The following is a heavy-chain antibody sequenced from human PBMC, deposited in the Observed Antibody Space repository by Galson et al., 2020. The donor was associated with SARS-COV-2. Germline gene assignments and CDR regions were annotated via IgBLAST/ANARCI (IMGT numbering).Heavy chain of an antibody. CDR3: ARDSIGSYDL. D-gene: IGHD1-26*01. V-gene: IGHV3-64*02. CDR2: ISGDGGRK. J-gene: IGHJ5*02. CDR1: GFSLRNYA. Sequence: GGSLRLSCAASGFSLRNYAIQWVRQAPGKGLEYISTISGDGGRKQYVDSVQGRFTISKDESRNTVYLQMDSLRVEDSAVYFCARDSIGSYDLWGQGTQVTVSS.